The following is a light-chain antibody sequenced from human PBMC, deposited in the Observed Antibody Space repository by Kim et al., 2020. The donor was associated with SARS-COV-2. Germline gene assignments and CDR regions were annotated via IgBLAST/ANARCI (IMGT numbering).Light chain of an antibody. CDR2: NDY. J-gene: IGLJ2*01. V-gene: IGLV1-44*01. CDR1: HSNLGYNS. Sequence: GQTVTVPCSGSHSNLGYNSVSWFQQIPGTAPKLLIYNDYQRSSGVPDRISGSKSGTSASLAISGLQSEDEADYFCAAWDDGLSVVVFGGGTQLTVL. CDR3: AAWDDGLSVVV.